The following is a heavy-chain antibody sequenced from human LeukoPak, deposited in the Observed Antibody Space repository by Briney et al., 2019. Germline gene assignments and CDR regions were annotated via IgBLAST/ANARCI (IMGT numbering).Heavy chain of an antibody. D-gene: IGHD1-26*01. CDR3: ARTLVGATN. CDR2: ISSSGSSI. CDR1: GVTFSSNE. V-gene: IGHV3-48*03. Sequence: GGSLRLSCAASGVTFSSNEMNWVRQAPGMGPEWVSYISSSGSSIYYADSVKGRFTISRGNAKNSLYLQMNSLRAEDTAVYYCARTLVGATNWGQGTLVTVSS. J-gene: IGHJ4*02.